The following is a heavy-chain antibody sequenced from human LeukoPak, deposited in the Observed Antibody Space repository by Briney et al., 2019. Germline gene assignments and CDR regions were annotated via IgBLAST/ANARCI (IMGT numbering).Heavy chain of an antibody. CDR1: GGSFSGYY. J-gene: IGHJ2*01. Sequence: PSETLSLTCAVYGGSFSGYYWSWIRQPPGKGLEGIGEINHSGSTNYNPSLKSRVTISVDTSKNQFSLKLSSVTDADTAVYYCARGGDVLTSYYPYWYFDLWGRGTLVTVSS. CDR3: ARGGDVLTSYYPYWYFDL. V-gene: IGHV4-34*01. D-gene: IGHD3-9*01. CDR2: INHSGST.